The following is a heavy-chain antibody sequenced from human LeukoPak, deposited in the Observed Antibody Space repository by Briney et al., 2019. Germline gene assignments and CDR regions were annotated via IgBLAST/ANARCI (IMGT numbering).Heavy chain of an antibody. CDR3: ARDLGLAAAFDY. Sequence: SETLSLTCTVPGGSISSGGYYWSWIRQHPGKGLEWIGYIYYSGSTYYNPSLKSRVTISVDTSKNQFSLKLSSVTAADTAVYYCARDLGLAAAFDYWGQGTLVTVTS. D-gene: IGHD6-13*01. CDR2: IYYSGST. J-gene: IGHJ4*02. V-gene: IGHV4-31*03. CDR1: GGSISSGGYY.